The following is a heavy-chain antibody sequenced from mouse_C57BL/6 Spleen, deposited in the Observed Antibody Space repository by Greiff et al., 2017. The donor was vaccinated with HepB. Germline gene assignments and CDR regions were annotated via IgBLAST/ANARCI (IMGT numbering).Heavy chain of an antibody. CDR3: ASNYGSSYGAY. Sequence: VQLQQPGAELVRPGSSVKLSCKASGYTFTSYWMHWVKQRPIQGLEWIGNIDPSDSETHYNQKFKDKATLTVDKSSSTAYMQLSSLTSEDSAVYFCASNYGSSYGAYWGQGTLVTVSA. V-gene: IGHV1-52*01. D-gene: IGHD1-1*01. CDR2: IDPSDSET. CDR1: GYTFTSYW. J-gene: IGHJ3*01.